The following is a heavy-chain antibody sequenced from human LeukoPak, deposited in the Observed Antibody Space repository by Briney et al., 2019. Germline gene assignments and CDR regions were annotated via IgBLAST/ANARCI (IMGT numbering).Heavy chain of an antibody. V-gene: IGHV4-34*01. Sequence: SETLSLTCAVYGGSFSGYYWSWIRQPPGKGLEWIGEINHSGSTNYNPSLKSRVTISVDTSKNQFSLELSSVTAADTAVYYCARRSDVITMVRGVIIRNYYYYYMDVWGKGTTVTISS. D-gene: IGHD3-10*01. CDR3: ARRSDVITMVRGVIIRNYYYYYMDV. J-gene: IGHJ6*03. CDR2: INHSGST. CDR1: GGSFSGYY.